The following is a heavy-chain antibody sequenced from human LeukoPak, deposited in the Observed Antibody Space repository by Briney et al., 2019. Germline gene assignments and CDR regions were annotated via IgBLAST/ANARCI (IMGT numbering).Heavy chain of an antibody. CDR1: RFRFSSYA. D-gene: IGHD5-24*01. J-gene: IGHJ4*02. Sequence: GGSLRLSCAASRFRFSSYAMNWVRQAPGQGLEWVSVIIGNGYTEYADSVKGRFTISRDNSKNMVYLQMNSLRAEDTAVYYCAKDRKPDGLYNFDYWGQGTLVTVSS. V-gene: IGHV3-23*01. CDR3: AKDRKPDGLYNFDY. CDR2: IIGNGYT.